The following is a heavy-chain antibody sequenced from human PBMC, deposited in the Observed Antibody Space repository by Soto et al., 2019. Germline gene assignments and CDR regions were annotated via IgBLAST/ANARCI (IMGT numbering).Heavy chain of an antibody. D-gene: IGHD3-3*01. J-gene: IGHJ3*02. CDR2: IMPIFGTD. V-gene: IGHV1-69*06. CDR3: ALAYEPGDFDI. Sequence: WASVKVSCKAPGGTFSSYAISLVRQAPGQGLEWMVGIMPIFGTDNYAQKFQGRVTIIADKSTSTAYIELSSLRSEDTAGEYCALAYEPGDFDIWGQGTMVTVSS. CDR1: GGTFSSYA.